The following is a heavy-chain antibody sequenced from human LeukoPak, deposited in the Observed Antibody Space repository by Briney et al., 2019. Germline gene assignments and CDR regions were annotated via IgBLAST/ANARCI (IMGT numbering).Heavy chain of an antibody. J-gene: IGHJ3*02. CDR1: GFTFSGYV. D-gene: IGHD6-19*01. CDR3: ATVHSSGWPWGAFDI. Sequence: PGGSLRLSCAASGFTFSGYVMHWVRQAPGKGLEWVAVISYDGSSKFYADSVKGRFTISRDNSKNTLYLQMNSLRAEDTAVYYCATVHSSGWPWGAFDIWGQGTMVTVSS. V-gene: IGHV3-30-3*01. CDR2: ISYDGSSK.